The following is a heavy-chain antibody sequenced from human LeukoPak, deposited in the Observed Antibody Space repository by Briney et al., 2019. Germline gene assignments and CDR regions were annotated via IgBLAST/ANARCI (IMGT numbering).Heavy chain of an antibody. J-gene: IGHJ5*01. CDR2: IYYTGKS. CDR1: GGSINTRDYY. V-gene: IGHV4-31*03. Sequence: SETLSLTCTVSGGSINTRDYYWRWVRQRPGKGLEWIGSIYYTGKSYYNPSLESRSTISVDTSKNQVSLKLNSVTAADTAVYYCAKADRGFDSWGQGTLVIVSS. CDR3: AKADRGFDS.